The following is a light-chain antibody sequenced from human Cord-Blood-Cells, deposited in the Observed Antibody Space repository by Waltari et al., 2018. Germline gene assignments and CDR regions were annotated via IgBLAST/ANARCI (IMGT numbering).Light chain of an antibody. CDR3: QQSYSTLYS. Sequence: DIQMTQSPSSLSAYVGDRVTITCRASQSISSSLHVYQQKPGKATKLLIYAASSLQSGVPSRFSGSGSGTDFTLTISSLQPEDFATYYCQQSYSTLYSFGQGTKLEIK. V-gene: IGKV1-39*01. CDR2: AAS. CDR1: QSISSS. J-gene: IGKJ2*03.